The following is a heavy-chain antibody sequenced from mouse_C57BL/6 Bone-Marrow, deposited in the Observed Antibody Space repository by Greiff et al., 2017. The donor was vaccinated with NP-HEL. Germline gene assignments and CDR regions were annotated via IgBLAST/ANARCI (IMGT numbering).Heavy chain of an antibody. CDR2: IRSKSNNYAT. J-gene: IGHJ2*01. CDR3: VRHQDYGSFFDY. V-gene: IGHV10-1*01. CDR1: GFSFNTYA. Sequence: EVKVEESGGGLVQPKGSLKLSCAAPGFSFNTYAMNWVRQAPGKGLEWVARIRSKSNNYATYYADSVKDRFTISRDDSESMLYLQMNNLKTEDTAMYYCVRHQDYGSFFDYWGQGTTLTVSS. D-gene: IGHD1-1*01.